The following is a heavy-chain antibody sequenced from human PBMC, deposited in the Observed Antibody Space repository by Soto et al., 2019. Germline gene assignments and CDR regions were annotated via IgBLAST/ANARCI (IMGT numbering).Heavy chain of an antibody. Sequence: GGSLRLSCAASGFTFSTYAMSWVRQAPGKGLEWVSSISSSGSSTYYADSVKGRFTISRDSSKNTLYLQMVSLRVEDTAVYYCVKAGELFYFYYLGQGTLVPVSA. CDR2: ISSSGSST. CDR3: VKAGELFYFYY. V-gene: IGHV3-23*01. CDR1: GFTFSTYA. D-gene: IGHD1-26*01. J-gene: IGHJ4*02.